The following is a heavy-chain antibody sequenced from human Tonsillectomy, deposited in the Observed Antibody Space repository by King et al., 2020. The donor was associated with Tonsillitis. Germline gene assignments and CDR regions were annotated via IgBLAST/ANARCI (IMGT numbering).Heavy chain of an antibody. Sequence: VQLVESGGGVVQPGRSLRLSCAASGFTFSSYGMHWVRQAPGKGLEWVAVIWYDGSNKYYADSVKGRFTISRDNSKNTLYLQMNSLRAEDTAVYYCARRYGSGSFDYWGQETLVTVSS. J-gene: IGHJ4*02. D-gene: IGHD3-10*01. CDR1: GFTFSSYG. CDR2: IWYDGSNK. CDR3: ARRYGSGSFDY. V-gene: IGHV3-33*01.